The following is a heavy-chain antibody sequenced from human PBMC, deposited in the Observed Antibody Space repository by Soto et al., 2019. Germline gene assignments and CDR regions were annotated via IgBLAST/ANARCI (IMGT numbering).Heavy chain of an antibody. CDR2: LSGSGGNS. D-gene: IGHD3-10*01. V-gene: IGHV3-23*01. Sequence: GGSLRLSCAASGFTFSSYAMSWVRQAPGKGLEWVSALSGSGGNSYYADSVKGRFTISRDNSKNTLYLQMNSLRAEDTAVYYCARLPRFGELYYYGMDVWGQGTTVTVSS. CDR1: GFTFSSYA. CDR3: ARLPRFGELYYYGMDV. J-gene: IGHJ6*02.